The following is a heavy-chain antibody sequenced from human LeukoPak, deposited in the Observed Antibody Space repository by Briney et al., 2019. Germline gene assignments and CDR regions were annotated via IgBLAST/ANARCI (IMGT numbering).Heavy chain of an antibody. J-gene: IGHJ4*02. CDR3: ARLPPYSSSWYFDY. CDR2: IYYSGST. CDR1: GSPISSSMNY. Sequence: SETLSLTCSVSGSPISSSMNYWGWVRQPPGKGPEWIGSIYYSGSTNYNPSLKSRVTISVDTSKNQFSLKLSSVTAADTAVYYCARLPPYSSSWYFDYWGQGTLVTVSS. D-gene: IGHD6-13*01. V-gene: IGHV4-39*07.